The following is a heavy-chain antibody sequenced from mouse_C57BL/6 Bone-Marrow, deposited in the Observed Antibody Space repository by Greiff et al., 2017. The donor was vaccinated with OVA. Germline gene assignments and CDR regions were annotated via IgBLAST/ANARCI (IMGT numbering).Heavy chain of an antibody. D-gene: IGHD1-1*01. CDR3: ARIYYGFAY. Sequence: EVMLVESGGGLVKPGGSLKLSCAASGFTFSSYAMSWVRQTPEKRLEWVATISDGGSYTYYPDNVKGRFTISRDNAKNNLYLQMSHLKSEDTAMYYCARIYYGFAYWGQGTLVTVSA. CDR2: ISDGGSYT. J-gene: IGHJ3*01. CDR1: GFTFSSYA. V-gene: IGHV5-4*03.